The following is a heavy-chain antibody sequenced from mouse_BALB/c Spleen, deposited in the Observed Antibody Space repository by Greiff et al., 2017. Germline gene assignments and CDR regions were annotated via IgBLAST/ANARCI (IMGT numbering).Heavy chain of an antibody. CDR3: ARDRYDGDWYFDG. D-gene: IGHD2-14*01. CDR2: IWGDGST. J-gene: IGHJ1*01. V-gene: IGHV2-6-7*01. Sequence: VQLVESGPGLVAPSQSLSITCTVSGFSLTGYGVNWVRQPPGKGLEWLGMIWGDGSTDYNSALKSRLSISKDNSKSQVFLKMNSLQTDDTARYYCARDRYDGDWYFDGWGAGTTVTVSS. CDR1: GFSLTGYG.